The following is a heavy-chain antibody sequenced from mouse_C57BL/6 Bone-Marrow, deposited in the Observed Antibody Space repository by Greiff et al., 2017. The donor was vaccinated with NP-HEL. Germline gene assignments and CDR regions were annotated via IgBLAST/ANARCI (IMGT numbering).Heavy chain of an antibody. Sequence: EVQLQESGPGLAKPSQTLSLTCSVTGYSITSDYWNWIRKFPGNKLEYMGYISYSGSTYYNTSIKRRISITRDTSKNQYYLQLNSVTTEDTATYDCARSPLWLRRKYYAMDYWGQGTSVTVSA. CDR2: ISYSGST. CDR1: GYSITSDY. D-gene: IGHD2-2*01. J-gene: IGHJ4*01. CDR3: ARSPLWLRRKYYAMDY. V-gene: IGHV3-8*01.